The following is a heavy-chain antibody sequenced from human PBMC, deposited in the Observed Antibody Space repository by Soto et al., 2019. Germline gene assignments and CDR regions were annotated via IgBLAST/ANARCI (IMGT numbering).Heavy chain of an antibody. CDR2: ISAHNGDT. D-gene: IGHD3-22*01. Sequence: AASVKVSCKASGYTFNYYGISWVRQAPGQGLEWVGWISAHNGDTKYAQNLQGRLTLTTDTSTSTAYMELTSLTCDDTAVYYCARDWSRYFDSSGLMWFYWGQGTLATVAS. CDR1: GYTFNYYG. J-gene: IGHJ4*02. V-gene: IGHV1-18*04. CDR3: ARDWSRYFDSSGLMWFY.